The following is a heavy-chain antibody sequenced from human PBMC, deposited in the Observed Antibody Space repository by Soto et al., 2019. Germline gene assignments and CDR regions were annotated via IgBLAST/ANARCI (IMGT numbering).Heavy chain of an antibody. CDR3: ASQEVWTGYDH. D-gene: IGHD3-9*01. V-gene: IGHV4-4*02. J-gene: IGHJ5*02. Sequence: SETLSLTCAVSGASIGSGDWWRWVRQPRGKGVGWRAEIFHDGNTNNRPSHKSRVTIAETNNQHQFSLNGSSVTAAETAVYYCASQEVWTGYDHWGQGTLVTVYS. CDR2: IFHDGNT. CDR1: GASIGSGDW.